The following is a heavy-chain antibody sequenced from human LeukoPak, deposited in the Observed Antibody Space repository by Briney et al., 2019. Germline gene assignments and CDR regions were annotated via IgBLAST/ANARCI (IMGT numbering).Heavy chain of an antibody. J-gene: IGHJ3*02. D-gene: IGHD2-15*01. CDR2: INAGNGNT. CDR3: ASSDTYCSGGSCPPNTFDAFDI. V-gene: IGHV1-3*01. CDR1: GYTFTSYA. Sequence: ASVKVSCKASGYTFTSYAMHWVRQAPGQRLEWMGWINAGNGNTKYSQKFQGRVTITRDTSASTAYMELSSLRSEDTAVYYCASSDTYCSGGSCPPNTFDAFDIWGQGTMVTVSS.